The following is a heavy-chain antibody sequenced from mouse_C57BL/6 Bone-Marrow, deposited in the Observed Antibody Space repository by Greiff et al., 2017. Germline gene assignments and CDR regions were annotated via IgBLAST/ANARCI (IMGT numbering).Heavy chain of an antibody. CDR3: ARSLLWSSGIFAY. CDR1: GYTFTSYW. D-gene: IGHD2-10*01. J-gene: IGHJ3*01. CDR2: IYPGSGST. Sequence: QVQLQQPGAELVKPGASVKMSCKASGYTFTSYWITWVKQRPGQGLEWIGDIYPGSGSTNYNEKFKSKATLTVDTSSSTAYMQLSSLTSEDSAVYYCARSLLWSSGIFAYWGQGTLVTVSA. V-gene: IGHV1-55*01.